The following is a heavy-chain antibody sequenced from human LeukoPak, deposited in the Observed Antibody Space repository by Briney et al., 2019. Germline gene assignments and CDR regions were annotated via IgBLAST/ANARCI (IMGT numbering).Heavy chain of an antibody. Sequence: SQTLSLTCTVSGGSISSGDYYWSWIRQPPGKGLEWIGYIYYSGSTYYNASLKSRVIISVDTSKNQFSLKLSSVTAADTAVYYCARFVAVAEYSMDVWGQGTTVTVSS. V-gene: IGHV4-30-4*01. CDR2: IYYSGST. CDR3: ARFVAVAEYSMDV. D-gene: IGHD6-19*01. J-gene: IGHJ6*02. CDR1: GGSISSGDYY.